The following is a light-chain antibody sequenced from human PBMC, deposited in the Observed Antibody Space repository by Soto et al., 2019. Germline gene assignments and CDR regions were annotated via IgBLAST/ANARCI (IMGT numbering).Light chain of an antibody. CDR3: SSYSDTTTLYL. J-gene: IGLJ1*01. Sequence: QSALTQPASVSGSPGQSITIPCTGTSRDIGDYNYVSWYQQPPGKAPKLLIFAVYNRPAGVSDRFSGSQSGNTASLTISGLQTGDEGDYYCSSYSDTTTLYLFGTGTKVTVL. CDR2: AVY. CDR1: SRDIGDYNY. V-gene: IGLV2-14*01.